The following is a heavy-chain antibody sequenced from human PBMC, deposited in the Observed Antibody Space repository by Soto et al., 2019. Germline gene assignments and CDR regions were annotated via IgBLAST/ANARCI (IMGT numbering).Heavy chain of an antibody. CDR1: GYTFTGYY. V-gene: IGHV1-2*02. J-gene: IGHJ6*02. CDR3: ARAAVADIYGMDV. CDR2: INPNSGGT. D-gene: IGHD6-19*01. Sequence: ASVKVSCKASGYTFTGYYMHWVRQAPGQGLEWMGWINPNSGGTNYAQKFQGRVTMTRDTSISTAYMELSRLRSDDTAVHYCARAAVADIYGMDVWGQGTTVTVSS.